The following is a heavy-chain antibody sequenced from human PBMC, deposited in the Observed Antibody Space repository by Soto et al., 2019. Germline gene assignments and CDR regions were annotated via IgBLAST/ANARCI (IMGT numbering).Heavy chain of an antibody. V-gene: IGHV3-30-3*01. J-gene: IGHJ4*02. CDR1: GFTFSSYA. CDR3: ARHHILYGGKRSFDY. D-gene: IGHD2-15*01. Sequence: QVQLVESGGGVVQPGRSLRLSCAASGFTFSSYAMHWVRQAPGKGLEWVAVISYDGSNKYYADSVKGRFTISRDNSKNTLYLQMNSLRAEDTAVYYCARHHILYGGKRSFDYWGQGTLVTVSS. CDR2: ISYDGSNK.